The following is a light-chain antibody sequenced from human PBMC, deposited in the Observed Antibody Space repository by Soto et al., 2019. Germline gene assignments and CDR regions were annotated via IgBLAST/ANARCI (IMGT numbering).Light chain of an antibody. CDR1: QSVGSY. V-gene: IGKV3-11*01. CDR2: DAS. CDR3: QQHFISPPVT. Sequence: EVVLTQSPATLSLSPGERATLPCRASQSVGSYLAWYQQKPGQAPRLLIYDASNRATGIPARFSGSGSGTDFTLTISSLEPEDFAVYYCQQHFISPPVTLGGGTKVDIK. J-gene: IGKJ4*01.